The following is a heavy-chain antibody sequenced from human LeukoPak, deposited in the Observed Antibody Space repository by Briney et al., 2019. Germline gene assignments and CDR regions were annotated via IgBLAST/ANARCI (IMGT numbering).Heavy chain of an antibody. CDR1: GFTFGDYA. CDR3: SRLEQHLNADY. J-gene: IGHJ4*01. D-gene: IGHD6-13*01. CDR2: IRSKAYGGTT. V-gene: IGHV3-49*04. Sequence: GRSLRLSCTASGFTFGDYAMSWVRQAPGKGLEWVGFIRSKAYGGTTEYAASAKGRFTISRDDSKSIAYLQMNSLKAEDTAVYYCSRLEQHLNADYWGHGTLVTVSS.